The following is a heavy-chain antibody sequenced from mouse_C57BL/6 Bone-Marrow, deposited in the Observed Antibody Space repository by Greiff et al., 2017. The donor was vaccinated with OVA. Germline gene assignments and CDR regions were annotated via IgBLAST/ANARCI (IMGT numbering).Heavy chain of an antibody. Sequence: QVQLKESGPGLVQPSQSLSITCTVSGFSLTSYGVHWVRQSPGTGLEWLGVLWSGGSTDYNAAFISRLSISKDNSKSQVFFKMNSLQADDTAIYYCARKYDYDGFAYWGQGTLVTVSA. CDR1: GFSLTSYG. J-gene: IGHJ3*01. V-gene: IGHV2-2*01. D-gene: IGHD2-4*01. CDR3: ARKYDYDGFAY. CDR2: LWSGGST.